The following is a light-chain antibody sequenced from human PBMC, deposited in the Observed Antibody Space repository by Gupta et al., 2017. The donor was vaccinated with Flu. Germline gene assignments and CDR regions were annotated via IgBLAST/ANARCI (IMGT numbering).Light chain of an antibody. V-gene: IGKV2-28*01. CDR1: QSLLQRNGYKD. CDR3: THSLQYHPMYT. J-gene: IGKJ2*01. Sequence: DIVMTQSPLSLPVTPGEPASISCRSSQSLLQRNGYKDLDWYVKKQRQAPQRLIYLASNRSDGGTDMCSGSGDGTDGTIKIIRGEAEDVGVYYCTHSLQYHPMYTFGQGTKLEIK. CDR2: LAS.